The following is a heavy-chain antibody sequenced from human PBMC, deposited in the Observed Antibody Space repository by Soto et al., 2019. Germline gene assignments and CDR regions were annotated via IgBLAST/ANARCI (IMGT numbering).Heavy chain of an antibody. J-gene: IGHJ4*02. CDR1: GYTFSSYG. CDR3: ARALGGDQVYYFDS. D-gene: IGHD3-16*01. Sequence: QVQLVQSGPEVKRPGASMKVSCQASGYTFSSYGISWVRQAPGQGLEWMGWISGYNGNTKHALKFLGRVTLTTDTYTSTAYMELRSLRSDDTAVFYCARALGGDQVYYFDSWGQGTLVTVSS. CDR2: ISGYNGNT. V-gene: IGHV1-18*01.